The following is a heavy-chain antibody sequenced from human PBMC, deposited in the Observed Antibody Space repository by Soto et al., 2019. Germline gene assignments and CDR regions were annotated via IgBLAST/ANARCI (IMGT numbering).Heavy chain of an antibody. CDR3: ARGVPSGQLPYLDY. Sequence: SETLSLTCSVSGGSTRNYYWSWIRQPPGKGLEWIGYIYYNGATNYNPSLKSRVIVSLDTSKNQVSLNLRSVTAADTDLYYCARGVPSGQLPYLDYWGQGTPVTVSS. J-gene: IGHJ4*02. V-gene: IGHV4-59*01. CDR1: GGSTRNYY. D-gene: IGHD3-10*01. CDR2: IYYNGAT.